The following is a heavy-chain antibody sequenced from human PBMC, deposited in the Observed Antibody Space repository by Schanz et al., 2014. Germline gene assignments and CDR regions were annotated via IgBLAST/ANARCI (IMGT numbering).Heavy chain of an antibody. Sequence: VQLVESGGGLVQPGGSLRLSCAASGFTFSSFGMHWVRQAPGKGLEWVAVIWYDGSTTYYADSVKGRFTISRDNSRKTLYLQMNSLRAEDTAVYYCAKDRYCSSSSCSDYFDYWGRGTLVTVSS. J-gene: IGHJ4*02. CDR3: AKDRYCSSSSCSDYFDY. V-gene: IGHV3-33*06. CDR2: IWYDGSTT. CDR1: GFTFSSFG. D-gene: IGHD2-2*01.